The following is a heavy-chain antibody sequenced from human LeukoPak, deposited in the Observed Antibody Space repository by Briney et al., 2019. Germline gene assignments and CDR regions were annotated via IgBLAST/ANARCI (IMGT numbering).Heavy chain of an antibody. CDR3: ARDGSYYDSSGYFDY. CDR1: GYTSTGYY. J-gene: IGHJ4*02. CDR2: INPNSGGT. D-gene: IGHD3-22*01. V-gene: IGHV1-2*03. Sequence: LGASVKVSCKASGYTSTGYYMHWVRQAPGQGLEWMGWINPNSGGTNYAQKFQGRVTMTRDTSISTAYMELSRLRSDDTAVYYCARDGSYYDSSGYFDYWGQGTLVTVSS.